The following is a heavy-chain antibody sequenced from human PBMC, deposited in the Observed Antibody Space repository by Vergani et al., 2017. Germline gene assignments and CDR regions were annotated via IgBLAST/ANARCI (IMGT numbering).Heavy chain of an antibody. J-gene: IGHJ3*02. CDR2: IYYSGST. D-gene: IGHD3-3*01. CDR3: ARGPPYDFWSGYSSMRAFDI. V-gene: IGHV4-4*07. Sequence: QVQLQESGPGLVKPSETLSLTCTVSGGSISSYYWSWIRQPAGKGLEWIGSIYYSGSTYYNPSLKSRVTISVDTSKNQFSLKLSSVTAADTAVYYCARGPPYDFWSGYSSMRAFDIWGQGTMVTVSS. CDR1: GGSISSYY.